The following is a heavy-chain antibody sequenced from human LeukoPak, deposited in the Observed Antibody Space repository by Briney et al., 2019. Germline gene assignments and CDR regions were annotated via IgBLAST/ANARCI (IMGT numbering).Heavy chain of an antibody. CDR3: ARGGFDSSGYYPFDY. Sequence: GGSLRLSCAASGFTFRSYWMHWVRQAPGKGLVWVSRINSDGSSTSYADSVKGRFTISRDNAKNTLYLQMNSLRAEDTAVYYCARGGFDSSGYYPFDYWGQGTLVTVSS. D-gene: IGHD3-22*01. V-gene: IGHV3-74*01. J-gene: IGHJ4*02. CDR1: GFTFRSYW. CDR2: INSDGSST.